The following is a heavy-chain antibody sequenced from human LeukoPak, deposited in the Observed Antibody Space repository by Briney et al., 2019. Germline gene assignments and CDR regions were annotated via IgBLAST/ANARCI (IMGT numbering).Heavy chain of an antibody. CDR2: IYYSGST. CDR3: ARDLAPYYFDD. V-gene: IGHV4-59*01. D-gene: IGHD3-3*02. J-gene: IGHJ4*02. CDR1: GGSISSYY. Sequence: PSETLSLTCTVSGGSISSYYWSWIRQPPGKGLEWIGYIYYSGSTNYNPSLKSRVTISVDTSKNQFSLKLSSVTAADSAVYYCARDLAPYYFDDWGQGTLVTVSS.